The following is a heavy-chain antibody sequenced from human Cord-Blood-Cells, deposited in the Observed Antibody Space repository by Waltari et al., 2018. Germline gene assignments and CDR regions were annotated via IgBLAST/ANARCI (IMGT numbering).Heavy chain of an antibody. CDR3: ARGSSSSFDY. CDR1: GFTFSSYR. CDR2: ISSSSSYI. V-gene: IGHV3-21*01. J-gene: IGHJ4*02. D-gene: IGHD6-6*01. Sequence: EVQLVESGGGLVKPGGPLRLSCAASGFTFSSYRMNWVRQAPGKGLEWVSSISSSSSYIYYADSVKGRFTISRDNAKNSLYLQMNSLRAEDTAVYYCARGSSSSFDYWGQGTLVTVSS.